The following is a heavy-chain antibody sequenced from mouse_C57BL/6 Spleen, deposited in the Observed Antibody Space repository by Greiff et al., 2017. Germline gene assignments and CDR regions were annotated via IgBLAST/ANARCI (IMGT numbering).Heavy chain of an antibody. J-gene: IGHJ2*01. V-gene: IGHV5-17*01. CDR2: ISSGSSTI. Sequence: EVKLQESGGGLVKPGGSLKLSCAASGFTFSDYGMHWVRQAPEKGLEWVAYISSGSSTIYYADTVKGRFTTSRDNTKYALFLQMTRLRSEVTAMYYCARLTSSFDYWGQGTTLTVSS. D-gene: IGHD1-1*01. CDR3: ARLTSSFDY. CDR1: GFTFSDYG.